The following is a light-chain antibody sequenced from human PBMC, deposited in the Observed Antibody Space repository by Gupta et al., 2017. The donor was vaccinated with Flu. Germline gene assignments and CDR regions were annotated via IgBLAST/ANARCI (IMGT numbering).Light chain of an antibody. CDR1: QSRLHSNGYNY. V-gene: IGKV2-28*01. Sequence: MTQSPLTQPVTPAEQATISCMSSQSRLHSNGYNYLDWYLQKPGQSPQLLIYLGSNRVSGVPVRFSGSGSGTDFTLKISRVEAEDVGVYYCMQCLQTPITFGHGTKVDIK. CDR2: LGS. CDR3: MQCLQTPIT. J-gene: IGKJ3*01.